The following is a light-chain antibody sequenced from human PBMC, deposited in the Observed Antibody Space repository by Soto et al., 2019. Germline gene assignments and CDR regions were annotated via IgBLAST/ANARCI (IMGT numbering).Light chain of an antibody. Sequence: EIVLTQSPGTLSLSPGERASLSCRASQSVSSNLAWYQQKPGQAPRLLIYGASTRPTGIPARFSGSGSGTEFTLTISSLQSADFAVYYCQQYNNWLRTFGQGTKVDIK. CDR3: QQYNNWLRT. CDR1: QSVSSN. J-gene: IGKJ1*01. V-gene: IGKV3-15*01. CDR2: GAS.